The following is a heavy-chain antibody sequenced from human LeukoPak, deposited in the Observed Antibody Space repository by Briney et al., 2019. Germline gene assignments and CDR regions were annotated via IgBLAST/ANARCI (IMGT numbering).Heavy chain of an antibody. D-gene: IGHD1-14*01. CDR1: GGTFNNSA. Sequence: GASVKVSCKTSGGTFNNSAISWVRQAPGPGLEWLGGIMPLFGTAGYAQKFPGRVTVTKDESTRTVYLELTSLTSDDTAVYYCAREDLPGPDYWGQGTLVTVSS. CDR3: AREDLPGPDY. CDR2: IMPLFGTA. V-gene: IGHV1-69*05. J-gene: IGHJ4*02.